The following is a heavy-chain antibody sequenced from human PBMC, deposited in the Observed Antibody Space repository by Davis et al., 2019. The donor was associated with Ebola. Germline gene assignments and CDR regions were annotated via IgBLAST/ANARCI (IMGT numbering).Heavy chain of an antibody. D-gene: IGHD5-24*01. V-gene: IGHV3-30*03. CDR2: ISYDGSNT. CDR1: GFTFSSYA. Sequence: GGSLRLSCAASGFTFSSYAMHWVRQAPGKGLEWVAVISYDGSNTYYADSVKGRFTISRDNSKNTLYLQMNSLRAEDTAVYYCARVRRWLQFDAFDIWGQGTMVTVSS. CDR3: ARVRRWLQFDAFDI. J-gene: IGHJ3*02.